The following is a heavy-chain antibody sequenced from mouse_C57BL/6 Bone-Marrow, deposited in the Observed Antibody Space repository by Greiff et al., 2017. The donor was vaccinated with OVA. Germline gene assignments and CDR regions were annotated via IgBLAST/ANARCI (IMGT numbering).Heavy chain of an antibody. Sequence: QVQLQQPGAELVMPGASVKLSCKASGYTFTSYWMHWVKQRPGQGLEWIGEIDPSDSYTNYNQQFKGKSTLTVDKSSSTAYMQLSSLTSEDSAVYYCARYDGYYLYYFDYWGQGTTLTVSS. J-gene: IGHJ2*01. D-gene: IGHD2-3*01. CDR1: GYTFTSYW. V-gene: IGHV1-69*01. CDR3: ARYDGYYLYYFDY. CDR2: IDPSDSYT.